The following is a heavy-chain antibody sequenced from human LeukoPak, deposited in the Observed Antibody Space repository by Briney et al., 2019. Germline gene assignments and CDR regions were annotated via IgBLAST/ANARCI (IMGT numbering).Heavy chain of an antibody. CDR3: ARNFHGAFDI. CDR1: GFTFSGYS. V-gene: IGHV3-48*02. Sequence: GGSLRLSCATSGFTFSGYSMNWVRQAPGKGLEWVSKISSSSGTIYYADSVKGRFTISRDNAKNSLYLQMNSLRDEDTAVYYCARNFHGAFDIWGQGTMVTVSS. CDR2: ISSSSGTI. J-gene: IGHJ3*02.